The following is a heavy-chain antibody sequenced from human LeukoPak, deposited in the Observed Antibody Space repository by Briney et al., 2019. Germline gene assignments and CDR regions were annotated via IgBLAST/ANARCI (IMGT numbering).Heavy chain of an antibody. V-gene: IGHV3-23*01. D-gene: IGHD4-17*01. CDR1: GFTFSSYA. CDR2: ISGSGGST. CDR3: ANPLRLSGY. J-gene: IGHJ4*02. Sequence: GGSLRLPCAASGFTFSSYAMSWVRQAQGKGLEWVSAISGSGGSTYYADSVKGRFTISRDNSKNTLYLQMNSLRAEDTAVYYCANPLRLSGYWGQGTLVTVSS.